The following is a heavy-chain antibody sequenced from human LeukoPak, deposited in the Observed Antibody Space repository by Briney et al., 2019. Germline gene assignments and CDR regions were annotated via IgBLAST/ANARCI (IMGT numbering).Heavy chain of an antibody. D-gene: IGHD6-13*01. J-gene: IGHJ4*02. CDR1: GFSVSSYW. CDR2: IKQDGSER. V-gene: IGHV3-7*03. Sequence: GGSLRLSCAGSGFSVSSYWMSWVRQAPGKGLEWVANIKQDGSERYYVDSVKGRFTMSRDNAKSSVYLQMNSLRAEDTAMYFCATRLYSSSNYYFDYWGQGTLVTVSS. CDR3: ATRLYSSSNYYFDY.